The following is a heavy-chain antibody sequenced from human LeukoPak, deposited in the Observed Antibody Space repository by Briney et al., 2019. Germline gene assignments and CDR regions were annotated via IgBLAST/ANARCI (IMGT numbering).Heavy chain of an antibody. CDR2: ISSTSTYI. CDR3: ARLDILTGNYYYFNF. D-gene: IGHD3-9*01. Sequence: PGGSLRLSCAASGFTFSNAWMSWVRQAPGKGLEWVSSISSTSTYIHYADSVKGRFTISRDNAKNSLYLQMNSLRAEDTAVYYCARLDILTGNYYYFNFWGQGTLVTVSS. V-gene: IGHV3-21*01. CDR1: GFTFSNAW. J-gene: IGHJ4*02.